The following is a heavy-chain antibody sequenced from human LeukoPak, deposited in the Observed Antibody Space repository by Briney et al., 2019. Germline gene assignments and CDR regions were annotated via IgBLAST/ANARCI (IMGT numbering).Heavy chain of an antibody. CDR3: ARDRGGAYDFWSGYYTGYFDY. CDR1: GFTFSSYE. V-gene: IGHV3-48*03. J-gene: IGHJ4*02. Sequence: PGGSLRLSCAASGFTFSSYEMNWVRQAPGKGLEWVSYISISGSTIYYADSVKGRFTISRDNAKNSLYLQMNSLRAEDTAVYYCARDRGGAYDFWSGYYTGYFDYWGQGTLVTVSS. CDR2: ISISGSTI. D-gene: IGHD3-3*01.